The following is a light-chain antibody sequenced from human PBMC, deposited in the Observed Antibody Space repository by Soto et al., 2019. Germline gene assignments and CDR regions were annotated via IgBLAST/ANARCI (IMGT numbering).Light chain of an antibody. CDR3: QQSYSTLWT. CDR1: QSISSY. J-gene: IGKJ1*01. Sequence: DIPMTQSPSSLSASVGDRVTITCRASQSISSYLNWYQQKPGKAPKLLIYAASSLQSGVPSRFSGSASGTDFTLAISSLQPEDFATYYCQQSYSTLWTFGQGTKVQIK. V-gene: IGKV1-39*01. CDR2: AAS.